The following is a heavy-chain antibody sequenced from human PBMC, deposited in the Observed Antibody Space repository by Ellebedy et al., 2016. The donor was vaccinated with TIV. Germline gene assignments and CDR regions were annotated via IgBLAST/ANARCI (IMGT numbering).Heavy chain of an antibody. CDR2: ISAYNGNT. Sequence: AASVKVSCKASGYPFPNYGVSWVRQAPGQGLEWVGWISAYNGNTKYGQKFQGRISLTTDTSMGTAYREPRSLRSEDTGVYFCARDVPADAAALLDYWGQGTRVTVSS. CDR1: GYPFPNYG. J-gene: IGHJ4*02. V-gene: IGHV1-18*04. CDR3: ARDVPADAAALLDY. D-gene: IGHD2-2*01.